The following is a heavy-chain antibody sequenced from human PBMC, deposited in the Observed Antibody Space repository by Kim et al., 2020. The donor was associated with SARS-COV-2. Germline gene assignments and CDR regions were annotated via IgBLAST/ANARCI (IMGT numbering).Heavy chain of an antibody. CDR3: ARLVDSSGWHNWFDP. J-gene: IGHJ5*02. V-gene: IGHV1-3*01. D-gene: IGHD6-19*01. Sequence: KFQGAVTITRDTSASTAYMELSSLRSEDTAVYYCARLVDSSGWHNWFDPWGQGTLVTVSS.